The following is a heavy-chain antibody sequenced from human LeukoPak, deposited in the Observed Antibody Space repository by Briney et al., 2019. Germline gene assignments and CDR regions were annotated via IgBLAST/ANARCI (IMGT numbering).Heavy chain of an antibody. CDR1: GFTVSSNY. J-gene: IGHJ6*03. Sequence: GGSLRLSCAASGFTVSSNYMSWVRQAPGKGLEWVSVIYSGGDTYYADSVKGRFTISRDNAKNTLYLQMNSLSSEDTAVYYCAGHNYYYYMDVWGKGTTVTVSS. CDR2: IYSGGDT. CDR3: AGHNYYYYMDV. V-gene: IGHV3-66*02.